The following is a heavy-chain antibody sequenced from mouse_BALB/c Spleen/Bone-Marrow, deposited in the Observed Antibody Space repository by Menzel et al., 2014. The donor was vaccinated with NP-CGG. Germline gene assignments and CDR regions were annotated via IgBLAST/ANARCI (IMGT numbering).Heavy chain of an antibody. CDR1: GYTFTSYW. CDR3: ARRGYAMDY. CDR2: INPSTGYT. Sequence: QVQLKQSGAELAKPGASVKMSCKASGYTFTSYWMHWVKQRPGQGLEWIGYINPSTGYTEYNQKSKDKATLTADKSSSTAYMQLSSLTSEDSAVYYCARRGYAMDYWGQGTSVTVSS. V-gene: IGHV1-7*01. J-gene: IGHJ4*01.